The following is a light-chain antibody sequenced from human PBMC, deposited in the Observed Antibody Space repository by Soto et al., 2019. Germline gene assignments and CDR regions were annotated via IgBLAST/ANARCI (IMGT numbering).Light chain of an antibody. CDR3: QHYSTRSGVT. J-gene: IGKJ4*01. CDR1: QDISGW. CDR2: DAS. Sequence: IRMTQSPSTLSASVGDRAIITCRASQDISGWLAWYQQKPGKAPKLLVFDASSLEDGVPSRFSGSGSGTEFTLTVSNLQSDDFATYYCQHYSTRSGVTFGGGTKVDIK. V-gene: IGKV1-5*01.